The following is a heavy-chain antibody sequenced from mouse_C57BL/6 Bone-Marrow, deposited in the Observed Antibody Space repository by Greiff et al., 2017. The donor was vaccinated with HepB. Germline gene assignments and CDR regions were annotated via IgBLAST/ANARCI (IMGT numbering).Heavy chain of an antibody. CDR2: IYPGSGST. Sequence: QVQLKQPGAELVKPGASVKMSCKASGYTFTSYWITWVKQRPGQGLEWIGDIYPGSGSTNYNEKFKSKATLTVDTSSSTAYMQLSSLTSEDSAVYYCAFYDGYYVFAYWCQGTLVTVSA. D-gene: IGHD2-3*01. CDR3: AFYDGYYVFAY. J-gene: IGHJ3*01. V-gene: IGHV1-55*01. CDR1: GYTFTSYW.